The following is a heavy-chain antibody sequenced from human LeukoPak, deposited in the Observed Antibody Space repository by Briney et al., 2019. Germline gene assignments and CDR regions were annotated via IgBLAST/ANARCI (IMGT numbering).Heavy chain of an antibody. CDR2: IYHSGYT. V-gene: IGHV4-38-2*02. J-gene: IGHJ4*02. Sequence: PSETLSLTCNVSGYSISSGYYWAWIRQAPGKGLEWIGSIYHSGYTHYNPSLKGRVTISVDASKNDFSLKLSSVAAADTAIYYCARDMNPTHYFDYWGQGTLVTVSS. CDR1: GYSISSGYY. CDR3: ARDMNPTHYFDY. D-gene: IGHD3-16*01.